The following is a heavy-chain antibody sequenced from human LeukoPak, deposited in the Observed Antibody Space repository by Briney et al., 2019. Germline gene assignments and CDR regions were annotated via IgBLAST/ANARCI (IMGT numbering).Heavy chain of an antibody. D-gene: IGHD3-22*01. J-gene: IGHJ4*02. V-gene: IGHV3-9*03. CDR1: GFTFDDYA. CDR3: AKDSTAMIVAPDGY. CDR2: ISWNSGSI. Sequence: GGSLRLSCAASGFTFDDYAMHWVRQAPGKGLEWVSGISWNSGSIGYADSVKGRFTISRDNAKNSLYLQMNSLRAEDMALYYCAKDSTAMIVAPDGYWGQGALVTVSS.